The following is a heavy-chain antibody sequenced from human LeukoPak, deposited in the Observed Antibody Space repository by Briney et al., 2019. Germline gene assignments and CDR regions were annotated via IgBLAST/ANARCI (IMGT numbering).Heavy chain of an antibody. CDR2: IYTSGST. D-gene: IGHD5-24*01. Sequence: SETLSLTCTVSGGSIGSGSYYWSWIRQPAGKGLEWIGRIYTSGSTNYNPSLKSRVTISVDTSKNQFSLKLSSVTAADTAVYYCARGRRRWPEVYYFDYWGQGTLVTVSS. V-gene: IGHV4-61*02. CDR3: ARGRRRWPEVYYFDY. CDR1: GGSIGSGSYY. J-gene: IGHJ4*02.